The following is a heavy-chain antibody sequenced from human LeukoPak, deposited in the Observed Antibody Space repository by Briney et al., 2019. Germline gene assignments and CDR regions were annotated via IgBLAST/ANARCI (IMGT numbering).Heavy chain of an antibody. CDR2: INAGNGNT. D-gene: IGHD2-21*02. CDR1: GYTFTTYA. V-gene: IGHV1-3*01. Sequence: ASVKVSCKASGYTFTTYAMHWVRQAPGQRLEWLGWINAGNGNTKYSQKFQGRVTFTRDTSASTAYMELSSLRSEDTAVYYCARTTCGGDCCSGWFDPWGQGTLVTVSS. J-gene: IGHJ5*02. CDR3: ARTTCGGDCCSGWFDP.